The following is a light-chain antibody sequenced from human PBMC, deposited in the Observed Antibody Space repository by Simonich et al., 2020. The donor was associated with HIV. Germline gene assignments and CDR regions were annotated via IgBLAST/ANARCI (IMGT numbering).Light chain of an antibody. J-gene: IGLJ2*01. V-gene: IGLV2-8*01. CDR2: EVS. Sequence: QSALTQPPSASGSPGQSVTISCTGTSSYVGGYNYVSWYQQHPGKDPLLMIFEVSKRPSGVPDRFSGSNSGNTASLTVSGLQAEDEADYYCSSYAGSNNLFGGGTKLTVL. CDR1: SSYVGGYNY. CDR3: SSYAGSNNL.